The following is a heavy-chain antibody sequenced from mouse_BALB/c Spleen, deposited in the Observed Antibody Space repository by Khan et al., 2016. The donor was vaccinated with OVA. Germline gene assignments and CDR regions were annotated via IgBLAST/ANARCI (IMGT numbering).Heavy chain of an antibody. J-gene: IGHJ3*01. CDR1: GYSITSAST. CDR2: ISYSGNT. Sequence: QLEESGPGLVKPSQSLSLTCTVTGYSITSASTWNWIRQFPGNKLEWMGFISYSGNTRYNPSLKSRISITRDTSKNQFFMQLNSVTSEDTATYYCARKDYYDYDPFPYWGQGTLVTVSA. D-gene: IGHD2-4*01. V-gene: IGHV3-2*02. CDR3: ARKDYYDYDPFPY.